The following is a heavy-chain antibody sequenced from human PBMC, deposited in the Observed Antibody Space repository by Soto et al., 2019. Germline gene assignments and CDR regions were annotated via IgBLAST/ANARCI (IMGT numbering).Heavy chain of an antibody. J-gene: IGHJ6*02. CDR2: IDPSDSYT. D-gene: IGHD2-15*01. V-gene: IGHV5-10-1*01. CDR3: ARHVIRVVTPTEIYYYYGMDV. Sequence: GESLKISCKGSGYSFTSYWISWVRQMPGKGLEWMGRIDPSDSYTNYSPSFQGHVTISADKSISTAYLQWSSLKASDTAMYYCARHVIRVVTPTEIYYYYGMDVWGQGTTVTVSS. CDR1: GYSFTSYW.